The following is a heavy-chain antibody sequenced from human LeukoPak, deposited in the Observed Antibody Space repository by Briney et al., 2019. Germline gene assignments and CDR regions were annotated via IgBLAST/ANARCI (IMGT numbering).Heavy chain of an antibody. D-gene: IGHD3-10*01. CDR2: ISGSGGST. V-gene: IGHV3-23*01. CDR1: GFNFSSYA. Sequence: GGSLRLSCAASGFNFSSYAMSWVRQAPGEGLEWVSAISGSGGSTYYADSVKGRFTISRDNSKNTLYLQMNSLRGEDTAVYYCARVVRGYYGSGNYDNDYWGQGTLVIVSS. CDR3: ARVVRGYYGSGNYDNDY. J-gene: IGHJ4*02.